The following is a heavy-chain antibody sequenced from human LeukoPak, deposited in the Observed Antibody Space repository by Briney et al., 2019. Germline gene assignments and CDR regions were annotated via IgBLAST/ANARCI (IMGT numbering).Heavy chain of an antibody. Sequence: SETLSLTCAVYGGSFSGYYWSWIRQPPGKGLEWIGEINHSGSTNYNPSLKSRVTISVDTSKNQFSLKLSSVTAADTAVYYCARRGLGSSSRGGKWFDPWGQGTLVTVSS. CDR2: INHSGST. CDR3: ARRGLGSSSRGGKWFDP. CDR1: GGSFSGYY. V-gene: IGHV4-34*01. D-gene: IGHD6-13*01. J-gene: IGHJ5*02.